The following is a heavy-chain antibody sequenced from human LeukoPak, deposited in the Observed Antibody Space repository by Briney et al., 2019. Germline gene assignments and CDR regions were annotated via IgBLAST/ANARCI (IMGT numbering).Heavy chain of an antibody. CDR2: FDPEDGET. J-gene: IGHJ6*03. CDR3: ARDKTTVTTGRNDYYYYYYMDV. CDR1: GYTLTELS. V-gene: IGHV1-24*01. D-gene: IGHD4-17*01. Sequence: ASVKVSCKVSGYTLTELSMHWARQAPGKGLEWMGGFDPEDGETIYAQKFQGRVTMTTDTSTSTAYMELSSLRSEDTAVYYCARDKTTVTTGRNDYYYYYYMDVWGKGTTVTVSS.